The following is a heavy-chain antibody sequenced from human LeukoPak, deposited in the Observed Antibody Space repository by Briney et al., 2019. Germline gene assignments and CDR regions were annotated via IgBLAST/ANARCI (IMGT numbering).Heavy chain of an antibody. CDR1: GGSISSYY. J-gene: IGHJ4*02. Sequence: PSETLSLTCTVSGGSISSYYWSWIRQPPGKGLEWIGYIYYSGSTNYNPSLKSRVTISVDTSKNQFSLKLSSVTAADTAVYYCARDLPSSIAAHWGPGTLVTVSS. CDR3: ARDLPSSIAAH. D-gene: IGHD6-6*01. V-gene: IGHV4-59*01. CDR2: IYYSGST.